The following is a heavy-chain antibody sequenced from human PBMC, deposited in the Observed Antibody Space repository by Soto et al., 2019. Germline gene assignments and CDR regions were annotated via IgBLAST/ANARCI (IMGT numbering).Heavy chain of an antibody. CDR3: ARRSYWYFDL. Sequence: SETLSLTCTVSGVSISSSSYYWGWIRQPPGKGLEWIGSIYYSGSTYYNPSLKSRVTISVDTSKNQFSLKLSSVTAADTAVYYCARRSYWYFDLWGRGTLVT. CDR2: IYYSGST. V-gene: IGHV4-39*01. J-gene: IGHJ2*01. CDR1: GVSISSSSYY.